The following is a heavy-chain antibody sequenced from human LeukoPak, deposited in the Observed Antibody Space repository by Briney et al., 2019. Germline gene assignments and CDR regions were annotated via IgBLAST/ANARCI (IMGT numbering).Heavy chain of an antibody. CDR2: IYYSGST. V-gene: IGHV4-59*01. J-gene: IGHJ4*02. CDR1: GDSISAYY. D-gene: IGHD4-17*01. Sequence: SETLSLTCTVSGDSISAYYWSWIRQPPGKGLEWIGYIYYSGSTYYNASLKSRVTISLDTSKNQFSLKLISATAADTAVYYCARAGSTVIHYWGQGTLVTVSS. CDR3: ARAGSTVIHY.